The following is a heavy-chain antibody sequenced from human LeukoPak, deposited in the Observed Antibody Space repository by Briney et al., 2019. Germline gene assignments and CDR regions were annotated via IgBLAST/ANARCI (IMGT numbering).Heavy chain of an antibody. CDR3: ARGGYDLVVVVAATPDDYFDY. J-gene: IGHJ4*02. Sequence: ASVKVSCKASGGTFSSYTISWVRQAPGQGLEWMGRIIPIVGIADYAQKFQGRVTIIADKSTSTAYMELSSLRSEDTAVYYCARGGYDLVVVVAATPDDYFDYWGQGTLVTVSS. D-gene: IGHD2-15*01. CDR2: IIPIVGIA. CDR1: GGTFSSYT. V-gene: IGHV1-69*02.